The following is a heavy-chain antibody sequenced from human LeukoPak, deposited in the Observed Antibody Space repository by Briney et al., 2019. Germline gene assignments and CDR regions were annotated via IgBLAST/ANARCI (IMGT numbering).Heavy chain of an antibody. CDR2: ISSSSSYI. CDR1: GFTFSSYS. Sequence: SGGSLRLSCAASGFTFSSYSMNWVRQAPGKGLEWVSSISSSSSYIYYADSVKGLFTISRDNAKNSLYLQMNSLRAEDMAVYYCARVRCSGGSCYFDYWGQGTLVTVSS. J-gene: IGHJ4*02. CDR3: ARVRCSGGSCYFDY. D-gene: IGHD2-15*01. V-gene: IGHV3-21*01.